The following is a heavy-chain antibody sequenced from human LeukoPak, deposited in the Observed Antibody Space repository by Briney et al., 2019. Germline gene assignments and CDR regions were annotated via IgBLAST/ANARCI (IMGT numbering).Heavy chain of an antibody. CDR1: GYAFTGYY. V-gene: IGHV1-2*02. D-gene: IGHD5-18*01. CDR3: ARDTAMAFYYMDV. Sequence: VASVKVSCKTSGYAFTGYYMHWVRQAPGQGLEWMGWINPNSGGTNYAQKFQGRVTMTRDTSISTAYMELSRLRSDDTAVYYCARDTAMAFYYMDVWGKGTTVTVSS. J-gene: IGHJ6*03. CDR2: INPNSGGT.